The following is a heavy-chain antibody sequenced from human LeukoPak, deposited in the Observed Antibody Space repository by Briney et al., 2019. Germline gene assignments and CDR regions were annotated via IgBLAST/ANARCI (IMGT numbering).Heavy chain of an antibody. CDR3: ARERARAVAGEVDY. CDR2: ISSSSSYI. V-gene: IGHV3-21*03. J-gene: IGHJ4*02. CDR1: GFTFSSYS. D-gene: IGHD6-19*01. Sequence: GGSLRLSCAASGFTFSSYSMNWVRQAPGKGLEWVSSISSSSSYIYYADSVKGRFTNSRDNAKNSLYLQMNSLRAEDTAVYYCARERARAVAGEVDYWGQGTLVTVSS.